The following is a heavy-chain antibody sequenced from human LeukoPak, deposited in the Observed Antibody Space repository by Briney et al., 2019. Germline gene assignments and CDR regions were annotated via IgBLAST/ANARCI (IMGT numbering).Heavy chain of an antibody. CDR1: GGSISSGDYY. Sequence: PSETLSLTCTVSGGSISSGDYYWSWIRQPPGKGLEWIGYIYYSGSTYYNPSLKSRVTISVDTSKNQFSLKLGSVTAADTAVYYGARGRYCSGDSCLFDYWGQGTLVTVSS. V-gene: IGHV4-30-4*08. J-gene: IGHJ4*02. CDR2: IYYSGST. CDR3: ARGRYCSGDSCLFDY. D-gene: IGHD2-15*01.